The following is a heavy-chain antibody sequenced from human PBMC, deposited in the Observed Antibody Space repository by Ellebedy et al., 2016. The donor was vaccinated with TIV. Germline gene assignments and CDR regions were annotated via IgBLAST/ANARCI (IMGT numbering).Heavy chain of an antibody. D-gene: IGHD2-8*02. Sequence: GESLKISCAASGFNFGGHAMKWVRQAPGKGLEWVSSIGSSAYTTHYADSVKGRFTISRDNSRNTLYLQMNSLRGEDMAVYFCAKDVRYTTGWGGALDIWGQGAMVTVSS. CDR3: AKDVRYTTGWGGALDI. CDR2: IGSSAYTT. CDR1: GFNFGGHA. J-gene: IGHJ3*02. V-gene: IGHV3-23*01.